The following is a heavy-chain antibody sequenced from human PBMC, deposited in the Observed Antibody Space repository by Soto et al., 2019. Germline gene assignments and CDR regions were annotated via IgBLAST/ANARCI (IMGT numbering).Heavy chain of an antibody. CDR3: ARGALEWSGYYSWFDP. J-gene: IGHJ5*02. CDR1: GFTFSSYS. CDR2: ISSSSSTI. D-gene: IGHD3-3*01. V-gene: IGHV3-48*01. Sequence: GGSLRLSCAASGFTFSSYSMNWVRQAPGKGLEWVSYISSSSSTIYYADSVKGRFTISRDNAKNSLYLQMNSLRAEDTAVYYCARGALEWSGYYSWFDPWGQGTLVTVSS.